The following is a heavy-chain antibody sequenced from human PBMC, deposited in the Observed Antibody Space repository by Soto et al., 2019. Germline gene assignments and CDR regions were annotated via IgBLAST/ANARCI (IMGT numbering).Heavy chain of an antibody. CDR1: GGSISSGDYY. CDR2: IYYSGST. D-gene: IGHD3-3*01. Sequence: QVQLQESGPGLVKPSQTLSLTCTVSGGSISSGDYYWSWIRQPPGKGLEWIGYIYYSGSTYYNPSLKSRVTIPVDTSKNQFSLKLSSVTAADTAVYYCARVCHVGSGSFYYYYGMDVWGQGTTVTVSS. CDR3: ARVCHVGSGSFYYYYGMDV. V-gene: IGHV4-30-4*01. J-gene: IGHJ6*02.